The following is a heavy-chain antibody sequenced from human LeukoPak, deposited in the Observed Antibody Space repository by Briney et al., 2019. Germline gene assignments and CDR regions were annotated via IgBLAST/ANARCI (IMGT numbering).Heavy chain of an antibody. Sequence: GGSLKLSCAASGFTLSDSAIHWVRQASGKGLEWVGLIDRPAKSYATAYGAAVGGRFTISRDDSKNTAYLQMDSLKTEDTALYYCTRDRGTYNWLDPWGQGTLVTVSS. D-gene: IGHD1-26*01. CDR1: GFTLSDSA. J-gene: IGHJ5*02. CDR3: TRDRGTYNWLDP. CDR2: IDRPAKSYAT. V-gene: IGHV3-73*01.